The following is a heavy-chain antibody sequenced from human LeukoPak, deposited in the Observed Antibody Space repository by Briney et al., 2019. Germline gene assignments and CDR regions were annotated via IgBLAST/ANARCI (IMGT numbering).Heavy chain of an antibody. D-gene: IGHD3-16*01. CDR1: GFTFSSYA. J-gene: IGHJ6*03. V-gene: IGHV3-23*01. CDR3: AKISYDYIWGSYRYMDV. Sequence: LPGGSLRLSCAASGFTFSSYAMSWVRQAPGKGLEWVSAISGSGGSTYYADSVKGRFTISRNNSKNTLYPQMNSLRSEDTAVYYCAKISYDYIWGSYRYMDVWGKGTTVTVSS. CDR2: ISGSGGST.